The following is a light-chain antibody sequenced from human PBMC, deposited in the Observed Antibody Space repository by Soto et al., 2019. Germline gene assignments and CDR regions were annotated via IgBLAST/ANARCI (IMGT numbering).Light chain of an antibody. Sequence: DIQMTQSPSTLSASVGDRFTLNCRASQSISSWLAWYQQKPGKAPKLLIYKASSLESGVPSRFSGSGSGTEFTLTISSLQPDDFATYYCQQYNSYRTFGQGNKVDIK. CDR3: QQYNSYRT. CDR1: QSISSW. CDR2: KAS. V-gene: IGKV1-5*03. J-gene: IGKJ1*01.